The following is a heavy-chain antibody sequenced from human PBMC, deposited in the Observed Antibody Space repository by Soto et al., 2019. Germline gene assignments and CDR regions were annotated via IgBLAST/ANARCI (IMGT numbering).Heavy chain of an antibody. V-gene: IGHV1-18*01. CDR3: ARDRDRLRFLEWLSSSDY. CDR1: GYTFTSYG. CDR2: ISAYNGNT. D-gene: IGHD3-3*01. Sequence: GASVKVSCKASGYTFTSYGISWVRQAPGQGLEWMGWISAYNGNTNYAQKLQGRVTMTTDTSTSTAYVELRSLRSDDTAVYYCARDRDRLRFLEWLSSSDYWGQGTLVTVSS. J-gene: IGHJ4*02.